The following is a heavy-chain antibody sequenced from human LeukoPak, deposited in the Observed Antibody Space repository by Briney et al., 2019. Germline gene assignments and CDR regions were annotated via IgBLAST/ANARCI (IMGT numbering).Heavy chain of an antibody. D-gene: IGHD3-22*01. CDR1: GFTFSSYW. Sequence: GGSLRLSCAASGFTFSSYWMNWARQAPGKGLEWVSYISSSSSTIYYADSVKGRFTISRDNSKNTLYVQVNSLGTEDTAAYYCAKGSYYDSSGSFYFDYWGQGTLVTVSS. CDR3: AKGSYYDSSGSFYFDY. J-gene: IGHJ4*02. CDR2: ISSSSSTI. V-gene: IGHV3-48*01.